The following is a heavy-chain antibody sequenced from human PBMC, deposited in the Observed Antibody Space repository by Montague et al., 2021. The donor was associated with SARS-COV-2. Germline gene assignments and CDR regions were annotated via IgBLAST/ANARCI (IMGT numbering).Heavy chain of an antibody. CDR1: GGSISSTSYY. CDR2: INYSGXT. J-gene: IGHJ5*02. CDR3: ARATSVRGAVNWFDP. Sequence: SETLSLTCTVSGGSISSTSYYWGWIRQPPGKGLEWIGIINYSGXTXYXXXXKXRVTISVDTSKSHFSLQLRSVTPADTAVYFCARATSVRGAVNWFDPWGQGTLVTVSS. V-gene: IGHV4-39*07. D-gene: IGHD3-10*01.